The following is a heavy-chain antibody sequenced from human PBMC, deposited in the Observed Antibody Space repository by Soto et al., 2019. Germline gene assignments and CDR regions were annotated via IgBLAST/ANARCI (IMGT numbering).Heavy chain of an antibody. Sequence: LRLSCAASGFTFSSYAMHWVRQAPGKGLEWVAVISYDGSNKYYADSVKGRFTISRDNSKNTLYLQMNSLRAEDTAVYYCARDGPLFAARPGPAYYYYGMDVWGQGTTVTVSS. J-gene: IGHJ6*02. CDR1: GFTFSSYA. CDR3: ARDGPLFAARPGPAYYYYGMDV. D-gene: IGHD6-6*01. CDR2: ISYDGSNK. V-gene: IGHV3-30-3*01.